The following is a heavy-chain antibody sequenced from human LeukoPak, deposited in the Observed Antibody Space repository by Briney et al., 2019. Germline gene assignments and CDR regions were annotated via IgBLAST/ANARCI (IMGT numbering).Heavy chain of an antibody. CDR2: IYYSGST. CDR1: GGSISSGGYY. Sequence: SETLSLTCTVSGGSISSGGYYWSWIRQHPGKGLEWIGYIYYSGSTYYNPSLKSRVTISVDTSKNQFSLKLSSVTAADTAVYYCARVVLSWVGDYYYYMDVWGKGTTVTVSS. D-gene: IGHD2/OR15-2a*01. CDR3: ARVVLSWVGDYYYYMDV. V-gene: IGHV4-31*03. J-gene: IGHJ6*03.